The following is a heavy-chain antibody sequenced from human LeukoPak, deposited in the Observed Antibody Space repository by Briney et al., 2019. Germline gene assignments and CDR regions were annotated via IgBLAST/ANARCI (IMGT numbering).Heavy chain of an antibody. V-gene: IGHV3-53*01. Sequence: GGSLRLSCAASGFTVSSNYMSWVRQAPGKGLEWVSVIYSGGSTYYADSVKGRFTISRDNSKNTLYLQMNSLRAEDTAVYYCARTPQQLVHASDIWGQGTMVTVSS. CDR3: ARTPQQLVHASDI. CDR1: GFTVSSNY. CDR2: IYSGGST. D-gene: IGHD6-13*01. J-gene: IGHJ3*02.